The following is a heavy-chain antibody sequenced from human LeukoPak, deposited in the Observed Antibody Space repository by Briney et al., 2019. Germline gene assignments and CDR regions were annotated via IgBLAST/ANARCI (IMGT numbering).Heavy chain of an antibody. D-gene: IGHD5-12*01. CDR2: ISGSGSST. V-gene: IGHV3-23*01. Sequence: PGGSLRLSCAASGFTFSNFAISWVRQAPGKGLEWVSAISGSGSSTYYADSVKGRFTISRDNSKNTLYLQMNSLRAEDTAVYYCARDAGYSGYDYLGGYFDYWGQGTLVTVSS. J-gene: IGHJ4*02. CDR1: GFTFSNFA. CDR3: ARDAGYSGYDYLGGYFDY.